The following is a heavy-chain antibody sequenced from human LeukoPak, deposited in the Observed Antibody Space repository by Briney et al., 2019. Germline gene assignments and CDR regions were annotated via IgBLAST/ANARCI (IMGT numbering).Heavy chain of an antibody. D-gene: IGHD2-2*01. V-gene: IGHV4-34*01. J-gene: IGHJ4*02. CDR2: INHSGST. CDR1: GGSFSGYY. Sequence: SETLSLTSAVYGGSFSGYYWSWIRQPPGKGLEWIGEINHSGSTNYNPSLKSRVTISVDTSRNQFSLKLSSVTAADTAVYYCARGRWGYCSSTSCYAPFDYWGQGTLVTVSS. CDR3: ARGRWGYCSSTSCYAPFDY.